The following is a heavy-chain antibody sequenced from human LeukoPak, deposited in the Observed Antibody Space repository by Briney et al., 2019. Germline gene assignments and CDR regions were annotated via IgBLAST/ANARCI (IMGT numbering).Heavy chain of an antibody. CDR2: INSDGSST. V-gene: IGHV3-74*01. J-gene: IGHJ2*01. D-gene: IGHD2-21*01. CDR1: GFTFSSYW. Sequence: AGGSLRLSCAASGFTFSSYWMHWVRQAPGKGLVWVSRINSDGSSTSYADPVKGRFTISRDNAKNTLYLQMNSLRAEDTAVYYCARAHGDWYFDLWGRGTLVTVSS. CDR3: ARAHGDWYFDL.